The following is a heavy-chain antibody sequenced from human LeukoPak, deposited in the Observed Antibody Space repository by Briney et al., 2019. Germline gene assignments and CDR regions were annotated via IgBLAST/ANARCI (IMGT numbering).Heavy chain of an antibody. D-gene: IGHD3-10*01. Sequence: GGSLGLSCAASGFTFSSYGMHWVRQAPGKGLEWVAVISYDGSNKYYADSVKGRFTISRDNSKNTLYLQMNSLRAEDTAVYYCAKGSPPGYYYDYFDYWGQGTLVTVSS. CDR1: GFTFSSYG. V-gene: IGHV3-30*18. CDR2: ISYDGSNK. J-gene: IGHJ4*02. CDR3: AKGSPPGYYYDYFDY.